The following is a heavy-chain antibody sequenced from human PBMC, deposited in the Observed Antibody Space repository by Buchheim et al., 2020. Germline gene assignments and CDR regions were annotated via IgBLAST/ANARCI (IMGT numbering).Heavy chain of an antibody. D-gene: IGHD2-15*01. CDR1: GASISSGGHY. V-gene: IGHV4-31*03. J-gene: IGHJ4*02. CDR3: ARGPKYCSGGSCYSPDFDY. CDR2: IYSSGDT. Sequence: QVQLQESGPGLVKPSQTLSLTCSVSGASISSGGHYWSWIRLHPEKGLEWIGYIYSSGDTYYNPSLKSRLTISVDTSKNQFSLRLSSVTAADTAVYYCARGPKYCSGGSCYSPDFDYWGQGTL.